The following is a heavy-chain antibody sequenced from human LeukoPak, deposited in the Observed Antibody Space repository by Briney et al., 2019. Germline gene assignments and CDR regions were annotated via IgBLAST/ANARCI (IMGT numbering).Heavy chain of an antibody. V-gene: IGHV3-7*04. CDR1: GFTFSEYW. CDR3: AGGALDY. J-gene: IGHJ4*02. Sequence: PGGSLRLSCAASGFTFSEYWMSWVRQAPGQGLEWVAKISQDGREQRFVDSVKGRFTISRDNAKNLLFLQMDSLRAEDTAVYYCAGGALDYWGPGTLVTVSS. CDR2: ISQDGREQ.